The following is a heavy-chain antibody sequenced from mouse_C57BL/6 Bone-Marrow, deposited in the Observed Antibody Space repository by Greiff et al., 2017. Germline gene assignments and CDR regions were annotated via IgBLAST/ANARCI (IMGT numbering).Heavy chain of an antibody. CDR3: AREGYDGYLLDY. D-gene: IGHD2-3*01. V-gene: IGHV1-69*01. J-gene: IGHJ2*01. Sequence: QVHVKQPGAELVMPGASVKLSCKASGYTFTSYWMHWVKQRPGQVLEWIGEIDPSDSYTNYNQKFKGKSTLTVDKSSSTAYMQLSSLTSEDSAVYYCAREGYDGYLLDYWGQGTTLTVSS. CDR1: GYTFTSYW. CDR2: IDPSDSYT.